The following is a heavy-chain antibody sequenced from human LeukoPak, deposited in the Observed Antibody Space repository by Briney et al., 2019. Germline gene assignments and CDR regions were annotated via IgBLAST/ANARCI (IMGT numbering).Heavy chain of an antibody. CDR1: GFTFSTYG. CDR2: IWSDGSNT. Sequence: GGSLRLSCAASGFTFSTYGMHWVRQAPGKGLEWVAVIWSDGSNTYYADSAKGRFTISRDNSRNTLYLQMNSLRAEDTALYYCARVAYDSYGHYYHDYFDYWGQGTLVTVSS. CDR3: ARVAYDSYGHYYHDYFDY. J-gene: IGHJ4*02. D-gene: IGHD3-22*01. V-gene: IGHV3-33*01.